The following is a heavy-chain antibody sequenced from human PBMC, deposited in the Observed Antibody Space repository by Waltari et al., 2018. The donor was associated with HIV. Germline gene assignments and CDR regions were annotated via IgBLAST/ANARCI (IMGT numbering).Heavy chain of an antibody. CDR3: ARDYSSGWYGL. CDR1: AGNVSSCA. Sequence: QVQLVQSGAEVKKPGSSVKVSCKASAGNVSSCAINWVRQAPGQGLEWMGGIIPIFGTANYAQKFQGRVTITADESTSTAYMELSSLRSEDTAVYYCARDYSSGWYGLWGQGTLVTVSS. J-gene: IGHJ5*02. V-gene: IGHV1-69*13. CDR2: IIPIFGTA. D-gene: IGHD6-19*01.